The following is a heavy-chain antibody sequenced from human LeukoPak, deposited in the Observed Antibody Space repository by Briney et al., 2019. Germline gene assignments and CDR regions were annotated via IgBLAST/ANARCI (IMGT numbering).Heavy chain of an antibody. Sequence: GASVKVSCKASGYTFTGYYMHWVRQAPGQGLEWMGWINPNSGGTNYAQKFQGRVTMTRDTSISTAHMELSRLRSDDTAVYYCAREGSGSYTGFDYWGQGTLVSVSS. CDR2: INPNSGGT. D-gene: IGHD1-26*01. CDR1: GYTFTGYY. CDR3: AREGSGSYTGFDY. V-gene: IGHV1-2*02. J-gene: IGHJ4*02.